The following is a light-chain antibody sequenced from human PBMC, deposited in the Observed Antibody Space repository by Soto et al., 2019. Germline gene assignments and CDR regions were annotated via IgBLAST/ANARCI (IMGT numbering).Light chain of an antibody. J-gene: IGKJ1*01. CDR2: DAS. V-gene: IGKV1-5*01. CDR3: QQYNTDSPWT. Sequence: DIQLTQSPSTLSASVGDRVSITCRASQSISGGLAWYQKKPEKAPRLLIYDASGLQSGVPSRFSGSDSGTEFTLTVSDLHLEDFATYYCQQYNTDSPWTFGQGTKVEIK. CDR1: QSISGG.